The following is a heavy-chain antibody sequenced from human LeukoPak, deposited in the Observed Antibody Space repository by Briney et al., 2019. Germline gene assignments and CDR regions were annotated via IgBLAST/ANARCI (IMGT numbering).Heavy chain of an antibody. CDR2: IYYSGST. D-gene: IGHD2-8*01. J-gene: IGHJ5*02. V-gene: IGHV4-59*12. CDR3: ARDPATECSNGVCYKASWFDP. CDR1: GGSLSSYY. Sequence: LETLSLTCTVSGGSLSSYYGSWIRQPPGKGLECIGYIYYSGSTNYNPSLKSRVTISVDTSKNQFSLKLSSVTAADTAMYYCARDPATECSNGVCYKASWFDPWGQGTLVTVSS.